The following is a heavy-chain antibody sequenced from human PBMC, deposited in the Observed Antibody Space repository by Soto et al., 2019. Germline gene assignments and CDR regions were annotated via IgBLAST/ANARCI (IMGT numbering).Heavy chain of an antibody. D-gene: IGHD1-1*01. V-gene: IGHV1-3*01. CDR2: INARSDET. CDR3: ASDWNLSASPIYYFDY. J-gene: IGHJ4*01. Sequence: ASVKVSCKASGYTFIDYAMHWVRQAPGQRLEWMGWINARSDETKYSQKFQGRVTITRDTSANTVHMELSSLRSEDTAVYYCASDWNLSASPIYYFDYWGQGTLVTVSS. CDR1: GYTFIDYA.